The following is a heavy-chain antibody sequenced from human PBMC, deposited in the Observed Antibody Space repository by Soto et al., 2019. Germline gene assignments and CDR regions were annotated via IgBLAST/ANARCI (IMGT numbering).Heavy chain of an antibody. D-gene: IGHD3-16*01. Sequence: QVQLQESGPGLAKPSETLSLTCSISGGSISDYQWNWIRQPPGKGLEWIGYIYYSGRTNYNPSLKSRLTISLDTSTRQFSLRLRSVTAADKAVYYCARMRGLGEISPYLDYWGQGALVTVSS. V-gene: IGHV4-59*01. J-gene: IGHJ4*02. CDR2: IYYSGRT. CDR1: GGSISDYQ. CDR3: ARMRGLGEISPYLDY.